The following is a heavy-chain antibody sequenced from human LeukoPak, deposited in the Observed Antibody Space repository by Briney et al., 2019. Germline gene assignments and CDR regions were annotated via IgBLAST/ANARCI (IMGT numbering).Heavy chain of an antibody. J-gene: IGHJ6*02. V-gene: IGHV1-2*04. CDR3: ARDEVSGYCSSTSCQHFYGMDV. CDR1: GFTFSSYG. Sequence: GGSLRLSCAASGFTFSSYGMHWVRQAPGQGLEWMGWINPNSGGTNYAQKFQGWVTMTKDTSISTAYMELSRLRSDDTAVCYCARDEVSGYCSSTSCQHFYGMDVWGQGTTVTVSS. D-gene: IGHD2-2*01. CDR2: INPNSGGT.